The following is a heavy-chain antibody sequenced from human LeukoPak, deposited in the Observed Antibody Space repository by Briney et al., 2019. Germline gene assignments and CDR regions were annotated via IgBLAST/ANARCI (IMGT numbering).Heavy chain of an antibody. Sequence: ASVKVSCKASGYTSTSYGISWVRQAPGQGLEWMGWISAYNGNTNYAQKLQGRVTMTTDTSTSTAYMELRSLRSDDTAVYYCARAVAGTLYYYYYYYMDVWGKGTTVTVSS. V-gene: IGHV1-18*01. CDR1: GYTSTSYG. CDR2: ISAYNGNT. D-gene: IGHD6-19*01. CDR3: ARAVAGTLYYYYYYYMDV. J-gene: IGHJ6*03.